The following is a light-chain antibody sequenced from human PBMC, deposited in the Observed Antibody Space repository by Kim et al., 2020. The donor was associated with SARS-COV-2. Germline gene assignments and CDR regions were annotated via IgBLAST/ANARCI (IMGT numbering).Light chain of an antibody. Sequence: DIQMTQSPSTLSASVGDRVTITCRTTQSISSHLNWYQQKPGRAPKLLISAASTLQGGVPSRFSGSGSETDFTLTISSLQPEDFATYFCQESYITPFTFGPGTKVDIK. CDR3: QESYITPFT. CDR1: QSISSH. V-gene: IGKV1-39*01. CDR2: AAS. J-gene: IGKJ3*01.